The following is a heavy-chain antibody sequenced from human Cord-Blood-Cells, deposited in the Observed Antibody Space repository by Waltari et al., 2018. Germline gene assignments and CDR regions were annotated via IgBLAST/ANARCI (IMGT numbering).Heavy chain of an antibody. D-gene: IGHD3-10*01. J-gene: IGHJ4*02. V-gene: IGHV1-69*01. CDR3: ASSSFYGY. Sequence: QVQLLQSGAEVQTPGSSVRVSCKASGGTFSSYAISWVRQAPGQGLEWMGGVSPIFGTANYAQKFQGRVTITADESTSTAYMELSSLRSEDTAVYYCASSSFYGYWGQGTLVTVSS. CDR2: VSPIFGTA. CDR1: GGTFSSYA.